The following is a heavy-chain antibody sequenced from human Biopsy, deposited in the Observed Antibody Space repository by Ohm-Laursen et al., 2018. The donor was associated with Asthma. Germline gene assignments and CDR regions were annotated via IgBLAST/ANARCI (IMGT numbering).Heavy chain of an antibody. D-gene: IGHD2-21*01. CDR2: IATDGSNK. J-gene: IGHJ4*02. V-gene: IGHV3-64D*08. CDR1: GFTFSSYS. Sequence: SLRLSCTASGFTFSSYSMHWVRQAPGRGPEYVSFIATDGSNKFYADSVKGRFTVSRDNSKHTLYLHMTGLRADDPGVYYCVKDHSAGYYYFDDWGQGAQVTVSS. CDR3: VKDHSAGYYYFDD.